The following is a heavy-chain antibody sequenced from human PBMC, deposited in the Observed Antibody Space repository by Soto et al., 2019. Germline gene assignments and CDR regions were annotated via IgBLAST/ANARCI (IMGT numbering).Heavy chain of an antibody. CDR2: VYHTGRT. Sequence: XETLSLPETVSCGSFKSGGYSWGWIRQPPGKVLEWIGYVYHTGRTSYNPSLKSRVSISMDTSKNQFSLNLDSVTAADTAVYFCARDFAYFDSWGQGTLVTVSS. V-gene: IGHV4-61*08. D-gene: IGHD3-3*01. CDR3: ARDFAYFDS. CDR1: CGSFKSGGYS. J-gene: IGHJ4*02.